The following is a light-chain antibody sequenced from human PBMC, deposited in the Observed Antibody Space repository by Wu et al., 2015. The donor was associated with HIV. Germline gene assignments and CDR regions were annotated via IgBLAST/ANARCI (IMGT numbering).Light chain of an antibody. CDR2: GAS. CDR1: QSVSSN. Sequence: EIVMTQSPATLSVSPGERATLSCRASQSVSSNLAWYQQTPGQAPRLLIYGASTRATGIPARFSGSGSETEFTLTISSMQSEDFAVYYCQQYNKWPPWTFGQGTKVEIK. V-gene: IGKV3-15*01. J-gene: IGKJ1*01. CDR3: QQYNKWPPWT.